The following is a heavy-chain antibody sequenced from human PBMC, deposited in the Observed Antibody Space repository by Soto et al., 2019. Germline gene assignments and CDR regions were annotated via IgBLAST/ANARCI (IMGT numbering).Heavy chain of an antibody. Sequence: GGALRLSCAASGFAFSAYAVTWVRQAPGKGLEWVSDISDSDGGTHYADSVKGRFTISRDNAKNTLYLQMDWLRVEDAAVYYCAKGRTFFDFWGQGTLVTVSS. CDR1: GFAFSAYA. CDR3: AKGRTFFDF. V-gene: IGHV3-23*01. CDR2: ISDSDGGT. J-gene: IGHJ4*02.